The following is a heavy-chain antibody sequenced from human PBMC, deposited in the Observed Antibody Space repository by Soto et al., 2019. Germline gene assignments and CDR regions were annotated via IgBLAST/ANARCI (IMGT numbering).Heavy chain of an antibody. D-gene: IGHD6-19*01. CDR2: IYYSGST. V-gene: IGHV4-31*03. CDR1: GGSIISGGYY. J-gene: IGHJ4*02. Sequence: SETLSLTCTVSGGSIISGGYYFSCIRQHPWKGLEWIGYIYYSGSTYYNPSLKSRVTISVDTSKNQFSLKLSSVTAADTAVYYCARDYPRYSSGWTHYFDYWGQGTLVTVSS. CDR3: ARDYPRYSSGWTHYFDY.